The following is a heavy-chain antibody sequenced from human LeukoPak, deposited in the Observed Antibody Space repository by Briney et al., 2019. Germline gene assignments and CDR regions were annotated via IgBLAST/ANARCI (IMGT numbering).Heavy chain of an antibody. Sequence: PGGSLRLSCAASGFTFSDHPMHWVRQAPGKGLKWVTIVSYDGNTKHYADSVQGRFTISRDNSKNTLYLQMNSLRAEDTAVYYCAKDFSHDFWSGYYSYYYYMDVWGKGTTVTVSS. CDR2: VSYDGNTK. D-gene: IGHD3-3*01. CDR3: AKDFSHDFWSGYYSYYYYMDV. CDR1: GFTFSDHP. V-gene: IGHV3-30*04. J-gene: IGHJ6*03.